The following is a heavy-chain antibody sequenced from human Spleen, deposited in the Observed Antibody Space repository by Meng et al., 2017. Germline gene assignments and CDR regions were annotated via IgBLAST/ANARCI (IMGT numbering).Heavy chain of an antibody. V-gene: IGHV3-30*01. D-gene: IGHD3-22*01. CDR3: ARDPVIVVVGDGFDI. CDR1: GFTFSSYS. Sequence: GESLKISCAASGFTFSSYSMHWVRQAPGKGLEWVAVISSDGSNKYYADSVKGRFTISRDNSKNTLYMQMNSLRAEDTAVYYCARDPVIVVVGDGFDIWGQGTMVTVSS. J-gene: IGHJ3*02. CDR2: ISSDGSNK.